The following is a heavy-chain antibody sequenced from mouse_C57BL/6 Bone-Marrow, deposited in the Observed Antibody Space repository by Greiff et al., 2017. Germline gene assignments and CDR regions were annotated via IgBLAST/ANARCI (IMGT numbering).Heavy chain of an antibody. CDR1: GYTFTGYW. CDR2: ILPGSGST. V-gene: IGHV1-9*01. D-gene: IGHD2-2*01. J-gene: IGHJ4*01. CDR3: ARPKRDLLWLRRGYYYSMDY. Sequence: QVQLQQSGAELMKPGASVKLSCKATGYTFTGYWIEWVKQRPGHGLEWIGEILPGSGSTNYNEKFKGKATFTADTSSNTAYMQLSSLTTEDSAIYYFARPKRDLLWLRRGYYYSMDYWGQGTSVTVSS.